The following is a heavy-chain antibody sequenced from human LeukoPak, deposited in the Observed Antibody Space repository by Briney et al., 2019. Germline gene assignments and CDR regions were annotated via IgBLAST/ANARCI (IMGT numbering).Heavy chain of an antibody. D-gene: IGHD5-12*01. CDR3: TRDGYSGYHWLN. V-gene: IGHV3-53*01. Sequence: GGSLRLSCTASGFTVSDNYMSWVRQAPGKGLEWVSVVYSGGGTYYADSVRGRFTISRDSSENTLHLQMNNLRTEDTAVYYCTRDGYSGYHWLNWGQGTLVTVSS. J-gene: IGHJ4*02. CDR2: VYSGGGT. CDR1: GFTVSDNY.